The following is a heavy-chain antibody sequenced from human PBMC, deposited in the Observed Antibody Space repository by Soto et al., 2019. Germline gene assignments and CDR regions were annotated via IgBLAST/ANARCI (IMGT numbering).Heavy chain of an antibody. CDR3: AREFGPIVVVPAAKHNWFDP. CDR1: GYSFTNYD. J-gene: IGHJ5*02. Sequence: ASVKVSCKTSGYSFTNYDIHWVRQAAGQGLEWMGWMNPYNSKHNYTQKFQGRVTMSTDTSTSTAYMELSSLTSDDTAVYYCAREFGPIVVVPAAKHNWFDPWGQGTLVTVSS. V-gene: IGHV1-8*01. D-gene: IGHD2-2*01. CDR2: MNPYNSKH.